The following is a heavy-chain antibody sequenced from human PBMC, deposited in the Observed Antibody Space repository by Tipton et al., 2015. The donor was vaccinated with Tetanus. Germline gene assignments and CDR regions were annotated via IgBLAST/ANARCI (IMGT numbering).Heavy chain of an antibody. D-gene: IGHD1-1*01. Sequence: LRLSCAVSGVSIRNGGYSWNWIRQPAGKGLEWIGYTYHTGGTYYNPSLKSRVTISVDRSSDQFSLRLTSVTAADTAIYYCVRAPYNSPGKYYFDQWGQGTLVTVSS. CDR3: VRAPYNSPGKYYFDQ. J-gene: IGHJ4*02. V-gene: IGHV4-30-2*01. CDR1: GVSIRNGGYS. CDR2: TYHTGGT.